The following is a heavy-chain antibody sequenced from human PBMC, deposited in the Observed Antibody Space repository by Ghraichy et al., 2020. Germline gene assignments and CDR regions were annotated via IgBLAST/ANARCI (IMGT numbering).Heavy chain of an antibody. CDR2: ISGSGGST. J-gene: IGHJ4*02. CDR3: AKRQMATRPPEDY. D-gene: IGHD5-24*01. V-gene: IGHV3-23*01. Sequence: ETLRLSCAASGFTFSSYAMSWVRQAPGKGLEWVSAISGSGGSTYYADSVKGRFTISRDNSKNTLYLQMNSLRAEDTAVYYCAKRQMATRPPEDYWGQGTLVTVSS. CDR1: GFTFSSYA.